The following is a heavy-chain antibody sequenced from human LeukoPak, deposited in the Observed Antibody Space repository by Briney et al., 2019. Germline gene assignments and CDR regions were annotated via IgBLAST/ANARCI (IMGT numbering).Heavy chain of an antibody. V-gene: IGHV4-39*01. D-gene: IGHD6-13*01. CDR2: IYYSGST. Sequence: SETLSLTCTVPGGSISSSSYYWGWIRQPPGKGLEWVGSIYYSGSTYYNPSLKSRVTISVDTSKNQFSLKLSSVTAADTAVYYCARHDLHSSSWYYFDYWGQGTLVTVSS. CDR3: ARHDLHSSSWYYFDY. J-gene: IGHJ4*02. CDR1: GGSISSSSYY.